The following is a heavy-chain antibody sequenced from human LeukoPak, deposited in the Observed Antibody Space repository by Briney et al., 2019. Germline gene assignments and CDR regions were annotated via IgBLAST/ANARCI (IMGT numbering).Heavy chain of an antibody. CDR1: GHSLSSGGYS. J-gene: IGHJ5*02. D-gene: IGHD3-10*01. CDR3: ARYYGAGSYNWFDP. V-gene: IGHV4-30-2*01. CDR2: MYHSGST. Sequence: SEALSLTCTVPGHSLSSGGYSWGWMRRPSGKGLERLGYMYHSGSTYYNPSLNSRVTISVDRSNNQFSLKLSSVTAADTALYYCARYYGAGSYNWFDPWGQGTLVTVSS.